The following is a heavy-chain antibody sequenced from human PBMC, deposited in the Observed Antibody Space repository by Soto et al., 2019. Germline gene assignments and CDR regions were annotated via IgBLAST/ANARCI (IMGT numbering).Heavy chain of an antibody. Sequence: SETLSLTCTVSGGSISSGDYYWSWIRQPPGKGLEWIGYIYYSGSTYYNPSLKSRVTTSVDTSKNQFSLKLSSVTAADTAVYYCARDIRGVIFYWGQGTLVTVSS. J-gene: IGHJ4*02. V-gene: IGHV4-30-4*01. CDR2: IYYSGST. D-gene: IGHD3-10*01. CDR3: ARDIRGVIFY. CDR1: GGSISSGDYY.